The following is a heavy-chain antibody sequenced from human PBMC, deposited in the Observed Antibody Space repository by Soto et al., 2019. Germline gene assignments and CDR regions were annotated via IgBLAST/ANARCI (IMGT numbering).Heavy chain of an antibody. CDR3: ARGPIVANLDY. Sequence: QVQLVESGGGVVQPGRSLRLSCAASGFKFSDFGMHWVSQAPGKGLEYVAVVWYDGTNKYYAVSVKGRFTISRDNSKNTLYLQMNSLRADDTAVYYCARGPIVANLDYWGQGTLVTVSS. J-gene: IGHJ4*02. CDR1: GFKFSDFG. D-gene: IGHD5-12*01. V-gene: IGHV3-33*01. CDR2: VWYDGTNK.